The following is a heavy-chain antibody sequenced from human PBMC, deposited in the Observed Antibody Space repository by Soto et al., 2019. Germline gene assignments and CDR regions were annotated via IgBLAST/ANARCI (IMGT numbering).Heavy chain of an antibody. CDR2: IYYSGST. CDR3: ARQXTSVVTQAYFXV. CDR1: GDSISSRSYY. Sequence: ALASETLSLTCTVTGDSISSRSYYWGWIRQPPGKGLEWIGSIYYSGSTYNNPSLRSRVSMSIDTSKDQFSLKLKSVTAADTALYFCARQXTSVVTQAYFXVWGPGSLVXVSS. D-gene: IGHD2-21*02. V-gene: IGHV4-39*01. J-gene: IGHJ4*02.